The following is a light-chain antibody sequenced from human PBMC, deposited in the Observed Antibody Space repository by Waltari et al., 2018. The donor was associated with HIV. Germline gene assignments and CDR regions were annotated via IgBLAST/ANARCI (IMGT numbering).Light chain of an antibody. Sequence: NFMLTQSHSVSESPGKTVTISCTRSSGSVASNFVQWYQQRPGRSPTTVIYEDTRRPSGVPDRFSGSIDSSSNSASLTISGLKTEDEADYYCQSYDTSNQGVFGGGTKLTVL. J-gene: IGLJ3*02. V-gene: IGLV6-57*01. CDR1: SGSVASNF. CDR2: EDT. CDR3: QSYDTSNQGV.